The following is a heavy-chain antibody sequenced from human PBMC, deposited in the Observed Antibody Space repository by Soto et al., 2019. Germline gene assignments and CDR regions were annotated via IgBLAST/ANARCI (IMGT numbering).Heavy chain of an antibody. J-gene: IGHJ4*02. CDR1: GFNVMSYW. Sequence: GGSLRLSCGVSGFNVMSYWMSWVRQAPGKGLEWVASIKEDGSEIYYLQSVRGRFTISRDSAGNALHLAMNYLSAEDTAVYFCARDIGFDYVNWGQGPLVTVS. V-gene: IGHV3-7*01. CDR2: IKEDGSEI. CDR3: ARDIGFDYVN. D-gene: IGHD3-16*01.